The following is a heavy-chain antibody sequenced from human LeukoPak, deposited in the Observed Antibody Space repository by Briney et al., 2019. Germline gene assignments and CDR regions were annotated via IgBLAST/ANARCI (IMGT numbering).Heavy chain of an antibody. CDR2: ISGSGGST. D-gene: IGHD4-17*01. J-gene: IGHJ4*02. CDR3: AKDRGGDYGDLYFDY. V-gene: IGHV3-23*01. CDR1: GFTFSSYA. Sequence: GGSLRLSCAASGFTFSSYAMSWVRQAPGKGLEWISAISGSGGSTYYADSVKGRFTISRDNSKNTLYLQMNSLRAEDTAVYYCAKDRGGDYGDLYFDYWGQGTLVTVSS.